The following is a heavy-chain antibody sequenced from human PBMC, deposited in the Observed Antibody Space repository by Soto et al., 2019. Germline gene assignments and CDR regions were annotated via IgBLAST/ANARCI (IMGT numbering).Heavy chain of an antibody. J-gene: IGHJ5*02. D-gene: IGHD7-27*01. V-gene: IGHV3-49*04. CDR2: IRSKAYGGTT. CDR1: GFTFGDYA. CDR3: TRLTWWFDP. Sequence: AGGSLRLSCTASGFTFGDYAMSWVRQAPGKGLEWVGFIRSKAYGGTTEYAASVKGRFTISRDDSKSIAYLQMNSLKTEDTAVYCCTRLTWWFDPWGQGTLVTVSS.